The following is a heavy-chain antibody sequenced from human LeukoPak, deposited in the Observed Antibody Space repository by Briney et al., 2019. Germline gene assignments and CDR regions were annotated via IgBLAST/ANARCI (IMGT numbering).Heavy chain of an antibody. CDR2: IVVGSGDT. Sequence: GTSVKVSCKASGFTXTSSAVQWVRQARGQRLEWIGWIVVGSGDTNPAQKFQERVTITRDMSTRTAYMELSSLRSEDTAVYYCGADSMPRGVFSYAFDIWGQGTMVTVSS. V-gene: IGHV1-58*01. J-gene: IGHJ3*02. CDR3: GADSMPRGVFSYAFDI. D-gene: IGHD3-10*01. CDR1: GFTXTSSA.